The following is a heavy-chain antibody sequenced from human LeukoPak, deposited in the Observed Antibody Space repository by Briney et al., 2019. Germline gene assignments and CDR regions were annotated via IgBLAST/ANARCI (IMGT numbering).Heavy chain of an antibody. CDR1: GFPFSDYS. V-gene: IGHV3-11*01. J-gene: IGHJ3*01. Sequence: GGSLRLSCAASGFPFSDYSMSWVRQAPGKGLEWVSYITSSGTTTYYADSVKGRFTISRDNARNSLYLRMNSLRVEDTAVYFCAGDQVGPIDAFGFWGQGTMVTVSS. CDR3: AGDQVGPIDAFGF. CDR2: ITSSGTTT. D-gene: IGHD1-26*01.